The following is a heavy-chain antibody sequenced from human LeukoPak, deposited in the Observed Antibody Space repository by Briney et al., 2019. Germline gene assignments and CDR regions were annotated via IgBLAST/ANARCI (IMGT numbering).Heavy chain of an antibody. J-gene: IGHJ4*02. D-gene: IGHD6-19*01. CDR1: GFTFSSYV. CDR3: ARDGSSGWYDYFDY. CDR2: ISASGGRT. Sequence: GGSLRLSCAASGFTFSSYVMNWVRQAPGKGLEWVSAISASGGRTYYADSVKGRFTISRGNSKNTLYLQMNSLRAEDTALYYCARDGSSGWYDYFDYWGQGTLVTASS. V-gene: IGHV3-23*01.